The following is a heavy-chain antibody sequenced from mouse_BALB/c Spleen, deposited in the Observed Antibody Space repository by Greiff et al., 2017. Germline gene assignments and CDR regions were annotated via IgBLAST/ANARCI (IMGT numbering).Heavy chain of an antibody. J-gene: IGHJ4*01. V-gene: IGHV3-2*02. Sequence: EVHLVESGPGLVKPSQSLSLTCTVTGYSITSDYAWNWIRQFPGNKLEWMGYISYSGSTSYNPSLKSRISITRDTSKNQFFLQLNSVTTEDTATYYCARRDYGYDRYAMDYWGQGTSVTVSS. CDR3: ARRDYGYDRYAMDY. CDR1: GYSITSDYA. CDR2: ISYSGST. D-gene: IGHD2-2*01.